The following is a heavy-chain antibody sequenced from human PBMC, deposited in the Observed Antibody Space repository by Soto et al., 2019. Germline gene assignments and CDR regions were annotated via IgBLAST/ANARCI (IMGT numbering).Heavy chain of an antibody. CDR3: ARAPLNYDSSGYHFDY. V-gene: IGHV3-23*01. J-gene: IGHJ4*02. Sequence: GGSLRLSCAASGFTFSSYAMSWVRQAPGKGLEWVSAISGSGGSTYYADSVKARFTISRDNSKNTLYLQMNSLRAEDTAVYYCARAPLNYDSSGYHFDYWGQGTLVTVSS. CDR2: ISGSGGST. D-gene: IGHD3-22*01. CDR1: GFTFSSYA.